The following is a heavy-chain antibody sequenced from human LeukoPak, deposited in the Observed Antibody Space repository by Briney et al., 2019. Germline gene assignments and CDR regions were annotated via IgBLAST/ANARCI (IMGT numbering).Heavy chain of an antibody. CDR3: ASSGDPPAAVYCGMDV. V-gene: IGHV1-69*13. Sequence: SVKVSCKASGGTFSSYAISWVRQAPGQGLEWMGGIIPIFGTANYAQKFQGRVTITADESTSTAYMELSRLRSEDTAVYYCASSGDPPAAVYCGMDVWGQGTTVTVSS. D-gene: IGHD6-25*01. CDR2: IIPIFGTA. J-gene: IGHJ6*02. CDR1: GGTFSSYA.